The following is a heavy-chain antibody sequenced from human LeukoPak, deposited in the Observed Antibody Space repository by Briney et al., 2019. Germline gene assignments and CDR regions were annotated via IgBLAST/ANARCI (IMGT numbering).Heavy chain of an antibody. V-gene: IGHV3-21*01. CDR3: ARGGPTTVVTGYFDY. J-gene: IGHJ4*02. CDR1: GFTFSRHG. D-gene: IGHD4-23*01. CDR2: IDTTSSYI. Sequence: PGGSLRLSCAASGFTFSRHGMNWVRQAPGKGLEWVSFIDTTSSYIYYADSMKGRFTISRDNAKNSLYLQMNSLRAEDTAVYYCARGGPTTVVTGYFDYWGQGTLVTVSS.